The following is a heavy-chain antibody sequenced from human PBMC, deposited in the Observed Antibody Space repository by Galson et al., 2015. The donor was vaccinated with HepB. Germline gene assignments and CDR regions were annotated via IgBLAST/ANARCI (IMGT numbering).Heavy chain of an antibody. Sequence: SVKVSCQVSGYTLTALSMHRVRLAPGKGPEWVGGFEPEDGETIYEQKFQGRVTMTEDTSTDTAYMELSSLRSEDTAVYYCATDRPVQGRSRPEFDYWGQGTLGTVSP. V-gene: IGHV1-24*01. CDR3: ATDRPVQGRSRPEFDY. D-gene: IGHD4-17*01. CDR1: GYTLTALS. J-gene: IGHJ4*02. CDR2: FEPEDGET.